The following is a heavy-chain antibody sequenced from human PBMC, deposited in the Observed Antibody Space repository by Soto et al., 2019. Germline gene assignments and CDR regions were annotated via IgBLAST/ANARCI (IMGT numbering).Heavy chain of an antibody. V-gene: IGHV3-48*03. CDR3: VRASGPMYPAMDD. J-gene: IGHJ6*02. D-gene: IGHD3-10*02. CDR2: IGNNGRDI. Sequence: PGGSLRLSCEVSGFIFSEYEFNWVRQAPGKGLEWVSYIGNNGRDIYDADSVKGRFTISRDDDKSTLYLEMNSLRAEDTAVYDCVRASGPMYPAMDDWGQGTMVTVSS. CDR1: GFIFSEYE.